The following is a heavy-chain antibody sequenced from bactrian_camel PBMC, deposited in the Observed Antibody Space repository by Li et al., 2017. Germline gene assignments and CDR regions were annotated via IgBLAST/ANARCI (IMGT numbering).Heavy chain of an antibody. CDR2: IIHDGDTT. D-gene: IGHD4*01. V-gene: IGHV3S1*01. CDR1: AYISSAYC. J-gene: IGHJ6*01. CDR3: ATDYDVFAY. Sequence: QLVESGGGSVQARGSLRLSCAASAYISSAYCMGWVRQAPGKELEWVSRIIHDGDTTSYADSVKGRFTISRDNAKNTVYLQMNSLKSDDTALYYCATDYDVFAYWGQGTQVTVS.